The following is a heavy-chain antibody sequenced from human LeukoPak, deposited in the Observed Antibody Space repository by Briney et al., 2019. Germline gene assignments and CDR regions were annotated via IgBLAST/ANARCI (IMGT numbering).Heavy chain of an antibody. V-gene: IGHV4-59*01. Sequence: SETLSLTCTVSGGSISSYYWSWIRQPPGKGLEWIGYIYYSGSTNYNPSLKSRVTISVDTSKNQFSLELSSVTAADTAVYYCARAGLTGRYNWFDPWGQGTLVTVSS. J-gene: IGHJ5*02. D-gene: IGHD1-20*01. CDR3: ARAGLTGRYNWFDP. CDR1: GGSISSYY. CDR2: IYYSGST.